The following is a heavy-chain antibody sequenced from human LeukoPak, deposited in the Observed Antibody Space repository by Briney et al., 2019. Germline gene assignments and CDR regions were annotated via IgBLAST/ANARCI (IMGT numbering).Heavy chain of an antibody. CDR2: ISWNSGSI. J-gene: IGHJ3*02. CDR3: AKDSEEGYCSSTSCSLGAFDI. CDR1: GFTFDDYA. V-gene: IGHV3-9*01. D-gene: IGHD2-2*01. Sequence: GGSLRLSCATSGFTFDDYAMHWVRQAPRKGLEWVSGISWNSGSIGYADSVKGRFTISRDNAKNSLYLQMNSLRAEDTALYYCAKDSEEGYCSSTSCSLGAFDIWGQGTMVTVSS.